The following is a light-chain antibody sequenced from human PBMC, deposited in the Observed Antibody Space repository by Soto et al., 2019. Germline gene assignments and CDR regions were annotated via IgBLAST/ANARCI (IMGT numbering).Light chain of an antibody. CDR1: QDISNY. Sequence: DIQMTQSPSSLSASVGDRVTITCQASQDISNYLNWYQQKPGEAPKLLIFVTSNSQSGVPSRFNGSGSGTHFTLTVSSLQPDDFATYYCQQSYTTPRTFGQGTKV. V-gene: IGKV1-39*01. CDR3: QQSYTTPRT. J-gene: IGKJ1*01. CDR2: VTS.